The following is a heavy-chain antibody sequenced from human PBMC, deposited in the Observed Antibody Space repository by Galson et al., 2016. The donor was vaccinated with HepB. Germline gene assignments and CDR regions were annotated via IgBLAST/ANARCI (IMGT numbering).Heavy chain of an antibody. D-gene: IGHD2-15*01. V-gene: IGHV4-34*01. CDR3: ARAGWCSGGGCSYFGY. Sequence: SETLSLTCAVYGGPFSGYYWSWIRQPPGKGLEWIGEISYSGNTNYNPSLKTRITMSVDTSRNQFSLRVTSVTAEDTAVYYCARAGWCSGGGCSYFGYWGLGNLITVSS. J-gene: IGHJ4*02. CDR2: ISYSGNT. CDR1: GGPFSGYY.